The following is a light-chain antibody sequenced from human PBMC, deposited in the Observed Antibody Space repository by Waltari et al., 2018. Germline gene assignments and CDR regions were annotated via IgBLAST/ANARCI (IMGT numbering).Light chain of an antibody. CDR3: CSYAGSKTYV. V-gene: IGLV2-23*02. Sequence: QSALTQPASVSGSPGQSISLSCSGTNSDIGNFNLVSWYQHHPDKAPKLIIYEVNKRPSGVSHRFSGSKSGNTASLTISGLQAEDEADYYCCSYAGSKTYVFGPGTKVTVL. J-gene: IGLJ1*01. CDR2: EVN. CDR1: NSDIGNFNL.